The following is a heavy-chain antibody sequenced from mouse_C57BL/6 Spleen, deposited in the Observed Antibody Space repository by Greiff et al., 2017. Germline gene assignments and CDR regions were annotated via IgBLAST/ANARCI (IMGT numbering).Heavy chain of an antibody. Sequence: VQLQQSGAELAKPGASVKLSCKASGYTFTSYLMHWVKQRPGPGLEWLGYINTSSGYPKSHQKFKDNATMTADKSTSTAYMQLSSLTYEDAAVYYCANLEPYWFAYWGQGTLVTVSA. J-gene: IGHJ3*01. CDR2: INTSSGYP. CDR1: GYTFTSYL. V-gene: IGHV1-7*01. CDR3: ANLEPYWFAY.